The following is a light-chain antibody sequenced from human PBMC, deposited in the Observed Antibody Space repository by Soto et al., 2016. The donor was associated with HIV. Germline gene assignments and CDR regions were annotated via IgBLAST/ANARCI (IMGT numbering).Light chain of an antibody. Sequence: AIRMTQSPSSFSASIGDRVTITCRASQDISTYVAWYQQKPGKAPKLLIYSASTVQTGVPSRFSGSGSGTDFTLTISCLQSEDFATYYCQQYYSDAASFGGGTKLEI. CDR3: QQYYSDAAS. J-gene: IGKJ4*01. CDR2: SAS. V-gene: IGKV1-8*01. CDR1: QDISTY.